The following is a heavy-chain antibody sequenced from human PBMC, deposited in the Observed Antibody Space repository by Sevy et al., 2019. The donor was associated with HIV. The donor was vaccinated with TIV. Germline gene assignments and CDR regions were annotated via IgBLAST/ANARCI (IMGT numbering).Heavy chain of an antibody. V-gene: IGHV3-66*01. CDR1: TFSVTDNY. D-gene: IGHD3-16*01. CDR2: IYSGGSI. J-gene: IGHJ6*02. CDR3: ARDRYASGYYYYYYGLDV. Sequence: GGSLRLSCAASTFSVTDNYMSWVRQAPGKGLEWVSTIYSGGSILYADSVKGRFTISRDNSKNTLYLQMNSLRAEDTAVYYCARDRYASGYYYYYYGLDVWGQGTTVTVSS.